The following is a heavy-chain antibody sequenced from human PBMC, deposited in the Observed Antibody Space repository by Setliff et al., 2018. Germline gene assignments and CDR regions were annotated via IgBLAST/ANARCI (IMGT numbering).Heavy chain of an antibody. V-gene: IGHV4-30-4*08. CDR3: ARAPVGDRNGLFDS. J-gene: IGHJ4*02. CDR1: GDSISSGDDF. CDR2: IYYTTNG. Sequence: SETLSLTCTVSGDSISSGDDFWSWIRQPPGKGLGWIGSIYYTTNGHYNPSLKSRVTMSVGTSKNHFSLELTSVTAADTAVYYCARAPVGDRNGLFDSWGQGTLVTVSS. D-gene: IGHD6-19*01.